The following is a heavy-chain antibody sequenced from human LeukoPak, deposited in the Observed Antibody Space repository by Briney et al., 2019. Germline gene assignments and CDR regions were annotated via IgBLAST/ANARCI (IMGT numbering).Heavy chain of an antibody. CDR2: IIPIFGTA. CDR3: ARAAVVVAAGGMDV. Sequence: ASVKVSCTASGGTFSSYATSWVRQAPGQGLEWMGGIIPIFGTANYAQKFQGRVTITADESTSTAYMELSSLRSEDTAVYYCARAAVVVAAGGMDVWGQGTTVTVSS. V-gene: IGHV1-69*13. CDR1: GGTFSSYA. D-gene: IGHD2-15*01. J-gene: IGHJ6*02.